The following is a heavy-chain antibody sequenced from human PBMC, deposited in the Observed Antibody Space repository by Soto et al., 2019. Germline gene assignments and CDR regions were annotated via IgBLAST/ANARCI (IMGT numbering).Heavy chain of an antibody. D-gene: IGHD4-4*01. CDR3: ARIYSNGWFDP. CDR1: GGSISSSSYY. V-gene: IGHV4-39*01. CDR2: IYYSGST. Sequence: SETLSLTCTVSGGSISSSSYYWGWIRQPPGKGLEWIGSIYYSGSTYYNPSLKSRVTISVDTSKNQFSLKLSSVTAADTAVYYCARIYSNGWFDPWGQGTLVTVSS. J-gene: IGHJ5*02.